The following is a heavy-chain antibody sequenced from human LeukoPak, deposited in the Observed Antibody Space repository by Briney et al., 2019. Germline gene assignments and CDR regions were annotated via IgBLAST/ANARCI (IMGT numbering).Heavy chain of an antibody. Sequence: PSETLSLTCTVSGGSISSGDYYWSWIRQPPGKALEWIGYIYYSGSTYYTPSLKSRVTISVDRSQSQFSLKLSSVTAADTAVYYCARDYRWFDPWGQGTLVTVSS. CDR1: GGSISSGDYY. CDR3: ARDYRWFDP. J-gene: IGHJ5*02. CDR2: IYYSGST. D-gene: IGHD1-14*01. V-gene: IGHV4-30-4*01.